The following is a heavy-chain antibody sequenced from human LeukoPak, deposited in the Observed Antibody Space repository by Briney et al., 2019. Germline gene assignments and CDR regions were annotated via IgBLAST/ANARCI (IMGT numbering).Heavy chain of an antibody. CDR1: GFTVSSNY. CDR3: ARGYIKYDSGSSFDAFDI. CDR2: IYSGGST. J-gene: IGHJ3*02. D-gene: IGHD3-10*01. V-gene: IGHV3-53*01. Sequence: PGGSLRLSCAASGFTVSSNYMSWVRQVPGKGLEWVSLIYSGGSTYYADSVKGRFTISRDNSKNTLLLQMNSLRAEDTAVYYCARGYIKYDSGSSFDAFDIWGQGTMVTVSS.